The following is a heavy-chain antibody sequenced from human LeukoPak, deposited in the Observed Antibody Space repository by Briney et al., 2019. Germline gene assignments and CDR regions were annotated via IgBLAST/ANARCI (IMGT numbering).Heavy chain of an antibody. J-gene: IGHJ4*02. CDR3: ARDKRITMVRGVIITWSYFDY. CDR2: INPNSGGT. D-gene: IGHD3-10*01. Sequence: ASVKVSCKASGYTFTGYYMHWVRQAPGQGLEWMGWINPNSGGTNYAQKFQGRVTMTRDTSISTAYMELSRLRSDDTAVYYCARDKRITMVRGVIITWSYFDYWGQGTLVTVSS. V-gene: IGHV1-2*02. CDR1: GYTFTGYY.